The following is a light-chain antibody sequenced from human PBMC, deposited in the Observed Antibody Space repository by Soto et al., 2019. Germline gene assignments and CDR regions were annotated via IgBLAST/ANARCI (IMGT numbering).Light chain of an antibody. V-gene: IGLV1-40*01. CDR2: GNN. Sequence: QSVLTQPPSVSGAPVQRVTISCTGSSSNIGAGYDVHWFQQHPGAAPKVLIYGNNNRPSGVPDRFSGSKSGTSASLAITGLQAEDEADYYCQSYDSSLSSSYVFGTGTKLTVL. CDR1: SSNIGAGYD. J-gene: IGLJ1*01. CDR3: QSYDSSLSSSYV.